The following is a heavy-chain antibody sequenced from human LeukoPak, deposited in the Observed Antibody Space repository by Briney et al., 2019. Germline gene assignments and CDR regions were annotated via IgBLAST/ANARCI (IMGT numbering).Heavy chain of an antibody. CDR2: IYYSGST. J-gene: IGHJ4*02. CDR3: ARHYGP. Sequence: ESLKISCTASGFTFNNYAMSWVRQAPGKGLEWIGSIYYSGSTYYNPSLKSRVTISVDTSKNQFSLKLNSVTATDTAVYYCARHYGPWGQGTLVTVSS. CDR1: GFTFNNYA. V-gene: IGHV4-39*01. D-gene: IGHD3-10*01.